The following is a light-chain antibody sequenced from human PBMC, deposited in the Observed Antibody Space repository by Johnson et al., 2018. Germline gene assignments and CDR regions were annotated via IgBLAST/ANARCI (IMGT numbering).Light chain of an antibody. V-gene: IGLV1-51*02. CDR2: ENH. Sequence: QSVLTQPPSVSAAPGQKVTISCSGSSSNIGNNYVSWYQQLPGTAPKLLIYENHKRPSGIPDRFSGSKSGTSATLGITGLQTWDEADYYCGTWDSSLSAGNGFGTGNKVTGL. J-gene: IGLJ1*01. CDR1: SSNIGNNY. CDR3: GTWDSSLSAGNG.